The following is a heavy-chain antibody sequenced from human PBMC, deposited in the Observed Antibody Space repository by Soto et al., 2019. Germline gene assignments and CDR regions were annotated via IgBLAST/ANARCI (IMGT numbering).Heavy chain of an antibody. CDR2: IYYSGTT. Sequence: PSETLSLTCTVSGGSIRSTTYYWAWIRQSPGKGLERIGSIYYSGTTYYHPSLKSRVTMSVDTPKNQVSLKLSSMTAADTAVYYCARFRRITMVRGVPNWFDPWGQGTLVTVSS. D-gene: IGHD3-10*01. CDR1: GGSIRSTTYY. J-gene: IGHJ5*02. V-gene: IGHV4-39*01. CDR3: ARFRRITMVRGVPNWFDP.